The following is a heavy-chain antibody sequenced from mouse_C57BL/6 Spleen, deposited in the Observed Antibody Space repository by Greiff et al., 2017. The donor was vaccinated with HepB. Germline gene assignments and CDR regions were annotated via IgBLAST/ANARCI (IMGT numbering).Heavy chain of an antibody. CDR3: TRHKLGRANYFDY. Sequence: QVQLQQSGAELVRPGASVTLSCKASGYTFTDYEMHWVKQTPVHGLEWIGAIDPETGGTAYNQKFKGKAILTADKSSSTAYMELRSLTSEDSAVYYCTRHKLGRANYFDYWGQGTTLTVSS. D-gene: IGHD4-1*01. V-gene: IGHV1-15*01. CDR2: IDPETGGT. J-gene: IGHJ2*01. CDR1: GYTFTDYE.